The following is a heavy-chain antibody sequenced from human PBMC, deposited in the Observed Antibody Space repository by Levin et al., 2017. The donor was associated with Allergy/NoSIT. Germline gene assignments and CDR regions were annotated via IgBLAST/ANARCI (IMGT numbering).Heavy chain of an antibody. CDR1: GFTFSNNA. CDR3: TRRSGQSGFDSGPFDY. D-gene: IGHD5-12*01. CDR2: ISNGGRTT. J-gene: IGHJ4*02. V-gene: IGHV3-23*01. Sequence: GGSLRLSCAASGFTFSNNAMSWVRQAPGKGPEWVSDISNGGRTTYYAESVKGRVTISRDNSKNTLYLQMNSLRAEDTAVYYCTRRSGQSGFDSGPFDYWGQGTLVTVSS.